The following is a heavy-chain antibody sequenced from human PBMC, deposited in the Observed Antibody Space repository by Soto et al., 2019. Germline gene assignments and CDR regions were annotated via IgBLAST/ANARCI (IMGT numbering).Heavy chain of an antibody. Sequence: GESLKISCKVSGYSFISYWIGWVRQMPGKGLEWMATTYPDDSDTRYSPSFQGQVTISADKSITTVYLQWSSLKASDTAIYYCARADLRYTSYFDFWGQGTPVTVSS. CDR2: TYPDDSDT. CDR1: GYSFISYW. D-gene: IGHD2-2*02. V-gene: IGHV5-51*01. CDR3: ARADLRYTSYFDF. J-gene: IGHJ4*02.